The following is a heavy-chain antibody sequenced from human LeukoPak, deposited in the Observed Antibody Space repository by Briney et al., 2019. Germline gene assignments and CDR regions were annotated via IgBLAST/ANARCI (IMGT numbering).Heavy chain of an antibody. V-gene: IGHV3-33*01. D-gene: IGHD1-26*01. J-gene: IGHJ4*02. CDR3: ARESTGSYSGIDY. CDR2: IWHDGSYK. CDR1: GFTFSSYG. Sequence: GGSLRVSCAASGFTFSSYGIHWVRQALGKGLEWVAVIWHDGSYKYYADSVKGRFTISRDNSKNMLFLEMNSLRAEDTAVYYCARESTGSYSGIDYWGQGTPVTVSA.